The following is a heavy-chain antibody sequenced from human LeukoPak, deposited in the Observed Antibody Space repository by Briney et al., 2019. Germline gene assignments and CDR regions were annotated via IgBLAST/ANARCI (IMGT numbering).Heavy chain of an antibody. Sequence: GGSLRLSCTASGFTFGDYAMSWVRHAPGKGLEWVGFIRSKTFGGTTEYAASVKGRFTISRDDSKSIAYLQMNSLKTEDTAVYYCTRTTVTSGFDYWGQGTLVTVSS. V-gene: IGHV3-49*04. CDR1: GFTFGDYA. CDR2: IRSKTFGGTT. D-gene: IGHD4-17*01. CDR3: TRTTVTSGFDY. J-gene: IGHJ4*02.